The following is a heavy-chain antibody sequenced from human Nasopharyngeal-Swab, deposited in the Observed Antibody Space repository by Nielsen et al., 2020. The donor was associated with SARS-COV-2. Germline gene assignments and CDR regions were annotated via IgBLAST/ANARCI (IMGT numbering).Heavy chain of an antibody. V-gene: IGHV4-34*01. CDR2: INHSGST. J-gene: IGHJ6*03. Sequence: WIRQPPGKGLEWIGEINHSGSTNYNPSLKSRVTISVDTSKNQFSLKLSSVTAADTAEYYCARGRGSSPSRVYYYYMDVWGKGTTVTVSS. D-gene: IGHD6-6*01. CDR3: ARGRGSSPSRVYYYYMDV.